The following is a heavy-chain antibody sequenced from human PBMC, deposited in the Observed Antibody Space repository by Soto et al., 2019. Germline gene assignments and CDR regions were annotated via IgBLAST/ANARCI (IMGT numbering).Heavy chain of an antibody. CDR2: IKQDGSEK. D-gene: IGHD6-13*01. CDR3: AREVPSIWYEDY. V-gene: IGHV3-7*01. Sequence: EVQLVESGGGLVQPGGSLRLSCAASGFTFSRYWMSWVRQAPGQGLEWVANIKQDGSEKYYADSVKGRFTISRDNAKMSLYLQMDSLGAEDTAVYYCAREVPSIWYEDYWGQGTLVTVSS. CDR1: GFTFSRYW. J-gene: IGHJ4*02.